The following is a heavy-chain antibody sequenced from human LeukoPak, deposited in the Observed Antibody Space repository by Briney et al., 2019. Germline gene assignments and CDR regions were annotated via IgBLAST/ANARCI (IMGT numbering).Heavy chain of an antibody. Sequence: GGSLRLSCAASGFSFSSFAMTWVRQAAGKGLEWVSSMSSGGTYVYYPDSVRGRFTISRDNAKNSLYLLMNNLRAEDTAVYYCARDRPTGASRVFFVQWAQGTLVTVSS. V-gene: IGHV3-21*01. CDR3: ARDRPTGASRVFFVQ. CDR1: GFSFSSFA. D-gene: IGHD3-10*01. CDR2: MSSGGTYV. J-gene: IGHJ4*02.